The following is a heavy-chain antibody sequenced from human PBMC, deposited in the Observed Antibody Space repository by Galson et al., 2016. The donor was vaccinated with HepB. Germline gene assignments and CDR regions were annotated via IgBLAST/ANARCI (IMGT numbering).Heavy chain of an antibody. D-gene: IGHD2-2*01. J-gene: IGHJ6*02. Sequence: SLRLSCAASGFTFSTYAIHWVRQAPGKGLEWVAVISYDGSHKYYADSVKGRFTISRDNSKDTLYLQMNSLRAEDTAVYYCARGRPYCSSTSCYPTYYYYYGMDVWGQGTTVTVSS. CDR3: ARGRPYCSSTSCYPTYYYYYGMDV. CDR1: GFTFSTYA. CDR2: ISYDGSHK. V-gene: IGHV3-30*04.